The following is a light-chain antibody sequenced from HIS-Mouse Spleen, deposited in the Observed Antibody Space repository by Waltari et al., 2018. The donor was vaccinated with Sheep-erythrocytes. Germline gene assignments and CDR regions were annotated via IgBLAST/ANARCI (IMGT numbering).Light chain of an antibody. CDR1: ALPKQH. V-gene: IGLV3-25*03. CDR2: KDS. J-gene: IGLJ2*01. CDR3: QSADSSGTYVV. Sequence: SYELTQPPSVSVSPGQTARITCPGDALPKQHAYWYQQKPGQAPVPVIYKDSERPSGIPERFSGSSSGTTVTLTISGVQAEDEADYYCQSADSSGTYVVFGGGTKLTVL.